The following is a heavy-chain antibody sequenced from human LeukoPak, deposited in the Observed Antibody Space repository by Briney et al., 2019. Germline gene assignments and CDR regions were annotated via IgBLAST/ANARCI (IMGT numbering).Heavy chain of an antibody. CDR1: GYSFASYW. J-gene: IGHJ5*02. Sequence: HGESLKISCKGSGYSFASYWIGWVRQMPGKGLEWMGIIYPGDSDTRYSPSFQGQVTISADKSISTACLQWSSLKASDTAMYYCARSPTRLLWFGDPWGQGTLVTVSS. D-gene: IGHD3-10*01. CDR3: ARSPTRLLWFGDP. V-gene: IGHV5-51*01. CDR2: IYPGDSDT.